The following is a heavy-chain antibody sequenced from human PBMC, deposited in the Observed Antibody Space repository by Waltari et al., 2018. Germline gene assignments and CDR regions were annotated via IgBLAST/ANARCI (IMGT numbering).Heavy chain of an antibody. Sequence: EVQLVESGGGLVQPGGSLRLSCAASGFTFSSYAMSWVRQAPGKGLEWVSAISGSGGSTYYADSVKGRFTISRDKSKNTLYLQMNSLRAEDTAVYYCAKPYCSSTSCYARGQDYYYYMDVWGKGTTVTVSS. CDR3: AKPYCSSTSCYARGQDYYYYMDV. CDR1: GFTFSSYA. V-gene: IGHV3-23*04. J-gene: IGHJ6*03. CDR2: ISGSGGST. D-gene: IGHD2-2*01.